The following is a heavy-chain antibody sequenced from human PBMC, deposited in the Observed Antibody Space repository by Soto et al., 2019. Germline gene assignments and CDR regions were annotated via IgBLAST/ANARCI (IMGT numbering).Heavy chain of an antibody. CDR2: IKQDGSEK. J-gene: IGHJ6*02. CDR1: GVSLSSCW. V-gene: IGHV3-7*05. D-gene: IGHD2-2*01. CDR3: GRDDPVGPNDIEFVTAAISWAMDV. Sequence: GGSRTLACAASGVSLSSCWMNWVRQAPGKGLEWVANIKQDGSEKYYVDSVKGRFTISRDNAKNSLYLQMNSLRAEDTAVYYCGRDDPVGPNDIEFVTAAISWAMDVWGQGTTVTVSS.